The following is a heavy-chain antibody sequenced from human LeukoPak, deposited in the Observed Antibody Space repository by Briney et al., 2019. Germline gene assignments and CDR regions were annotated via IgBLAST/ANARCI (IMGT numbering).Heavy chain of an antibody. CDR2: ISSSSSTI. CDR1: GFTFSSYE. Sequence: GSLRLSCAASGFTFSSYEMNWVRQAPGKGLEWVSYISSSSSTIYYADSVKGRFTISRDNAKNSLYLQMNSLRAEDTAVYYCARDSGGSQYHAFDYWGQGTLVTVSS. V-gene: IGHV3-48*03. J-gene: IGHJ4*02. CDR3: ARDSGGSQYHAFDY. D-gene: IGHD2-15*01.